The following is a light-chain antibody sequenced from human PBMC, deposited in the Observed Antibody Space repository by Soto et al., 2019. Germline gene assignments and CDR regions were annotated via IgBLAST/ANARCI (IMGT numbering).Light chain of an antibody. CDR1: QGIRND. J-gene: IGKJ1*01. Sequence: AIQMTQSPSSLSASVGDTVTITCRASQGIRNDLGWYQQKPGKAPKLLIYAASSLQSGVPSRFSGSGSDTDFTLTISGLQPDDFATYYCLQDYNYPRTFGQGTKVEIK. V-gene: IGKV1-6*01. CDR2: AAS. CDR3: LQDYNYPRT.